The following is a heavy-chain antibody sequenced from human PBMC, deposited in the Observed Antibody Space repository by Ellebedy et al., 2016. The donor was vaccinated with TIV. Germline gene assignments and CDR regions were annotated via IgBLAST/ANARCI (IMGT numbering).Heavy chain of an antibody. CDR2: IKQDGSET. D-gene: IGHD4-11*01. J-gene: IGHJ4*02. CDR1: GFTSANYW. Sequence: PGGSLRLSCAPSGFTSANYWMSWLRQAPGKGLELLANIKQDGSETYYVDSVKGRFTISRDNAKNSLYLQMNTLRVEDTAVYYCARGGLQYPDFWGQGTLVTVSS. CDR3: ARGGLQYPDF. V-gene: IGHV3-7*01.